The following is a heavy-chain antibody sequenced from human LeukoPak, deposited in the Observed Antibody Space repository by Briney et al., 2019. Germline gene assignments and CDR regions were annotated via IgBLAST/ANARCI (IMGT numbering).Heavy chain of an antibody. Sequence: SETLSLTCTVSGGSISSSRYYWGWIRQPPGKGLEWIGSIYYSGSTYYNPSLKSRVTISVDTSKNQFSLKLSSVTAADTAVYYCARRGFEPAAMQDAFDIWGQGTMVTVSS. CDR2: IYYSGST. CDR1: GGSISSSRYY. CDR3: ARRGFEPAAMQDAFDI. D-gene: IGHD2-2*01. J-gene: IGHJ3*02. V-gene: IGHV4-39*01.